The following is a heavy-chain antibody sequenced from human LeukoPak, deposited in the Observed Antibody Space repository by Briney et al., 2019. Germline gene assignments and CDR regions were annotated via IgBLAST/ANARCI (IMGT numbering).Heavy chain of an antibody. CDR2: IKQDGSEK. CDR1: GFTFSSYW. J-gene: IGHJ6*03. Sequence: GGSLRLSCAASGFTFSSYWMSWVRQAPGKGLEWVANIKQDGSEKYYVDSVKGRFTISRDNAKNSLYLQMNSLRAEDTAVYYCARAAMVRGRYYYYMDVWGKGTTVTISS. CDR3: ARAAMVRGRYYYYMDV. D-gene: IGHD3-10*01. V-gene: IGHV3-7*01.